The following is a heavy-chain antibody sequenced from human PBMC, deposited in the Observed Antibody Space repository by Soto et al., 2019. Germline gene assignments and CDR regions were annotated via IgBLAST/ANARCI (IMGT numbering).Heavy chain of an antibody. Sequence: LSLTCAVYGGSFSGHYWSLIRQPPGKGLEWIGGNNHSGRSNYNPSLKSRVTISVDTSKNQFSLKLRSVTAADTAVYYCARGHLPGGNTFYFDYWGQGALVTVSS. V-gene: IGHV4-34*01. CDR2: NNHSGRS. CDR3: ARGHLPGGNTFYFDY. D-gene: IGHD2-15*01. J-gene: IGHJ4*02. CDR1: GGSFSGHY.